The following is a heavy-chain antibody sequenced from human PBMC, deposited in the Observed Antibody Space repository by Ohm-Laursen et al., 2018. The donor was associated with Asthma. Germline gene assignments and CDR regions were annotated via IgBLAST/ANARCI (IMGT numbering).Heavy chain of an antibody. CDR2: ISTASTFI. CDR3: ARIGPEWELPGREYSLHH. J-gene: IGHJ6*02. D-gene: IGHD1-26*01. CDR1: GYTFSRYS. V-gene: IGHV3-21*01. Sequence: SLRLPCAASGYTFSRYSIHWVRQVPGKGLEWVASISTASTFIYYADSVRGRFTTSRDNAKNSVYLQMNSLRAEDTALYYCARIGPEWELPGREYSLHHWGQGTTVTVSS.